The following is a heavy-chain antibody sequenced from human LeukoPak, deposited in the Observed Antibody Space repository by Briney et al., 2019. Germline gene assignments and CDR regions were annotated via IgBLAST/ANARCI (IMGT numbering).Heavy chain of an antibody. CDR3: ARDRRNWNYPSYYYYMDV. J-gene: IGHJ6*03. CDR2: IYYSGST. V-gene: IGHV4-39*07. D-gene: IGHD1-7*01. CDR1: GGSIRSNSYY. Sequence: PSETLSLTCTVSGGSIRSNSYYWGWIRQPPGKGLEWLGSIYYSGSTYYINPSLKSRVTISVDTSKNQISLKLSSVTAADTAVYYCARDRRNWNYPSYYYYMDVWGKGTTVTVSS.